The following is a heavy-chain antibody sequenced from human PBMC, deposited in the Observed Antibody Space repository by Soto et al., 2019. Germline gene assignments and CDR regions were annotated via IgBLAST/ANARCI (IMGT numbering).Heavy chain of an antibody. D-gene: IGHD6-19*01. V-gene: IGHV4-39*01. CDR1: GGSISSSSYY. J-gene: IGHJ5*02. CDR2: IYDSWST. CDR3: AAEGIAVAGTASRYNWFDP. Sequence: QLQLQESGPGLVKPSETLSLTCTVSGGSISSSSYYWGWIRQPPGKGLEGIGGIYDSWSTYYNPSLKSRVTISVDTSKNQFPLKLSSVTAADTAVYYCAAEGIAVAGTASRYNWFDPWGQGTLVTVSS.